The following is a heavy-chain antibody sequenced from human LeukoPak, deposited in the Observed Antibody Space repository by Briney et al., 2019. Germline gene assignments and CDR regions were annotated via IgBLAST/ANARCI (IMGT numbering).Heavy chain of an antibody. CDR1: VFTFSSYA. J-gene: IGHJ4*02. CDR2: ISGSGGST. V-gene: IGHV3-23*01. Sequence: GGSLRLSCAASVFTFSSYAMSWVRQAPGKGLEWVSAISGSGGSTYYADSVKGRFTISRDNSKNTLYLQMNSLRAEDTAVYYCAKVGYDSRAYYFDYWGQGTLVTVSS. D-gene: IGHD3-22*01. CDR3: AKVGYDSRAYYFDY.